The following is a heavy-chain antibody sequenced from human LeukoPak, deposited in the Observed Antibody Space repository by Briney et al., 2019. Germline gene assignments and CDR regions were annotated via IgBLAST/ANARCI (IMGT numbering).Heavy chain of an antibody. CDR3: ATLGYSYGTDY. CDR1: GDSISSGNYY. J-gene: IGHJ4*02. V-gene: IGHV4-61*02. CDR2: IYTSGST. D-gene: IGHD5-18*01. Sequence: SETLSLTCTVSGDSISSGNYYWTWIRQPAGRGLEWIVRIYTSGSTNYNPSLKSRVTISVDTSKNQFSLKLSSVPAADTAVYYCATLGYSYGTDYWGQGTLVTVSS.